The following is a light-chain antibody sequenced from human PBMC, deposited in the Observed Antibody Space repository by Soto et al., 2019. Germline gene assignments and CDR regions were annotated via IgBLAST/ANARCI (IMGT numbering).Light chain of an antibody. V-gene: IGKV1-5*01. Sequence: GDRFTITCRASQNVDHWVAWYQQKPGKAPKFLIYDASNLESGVPSRFSGRGSGTEFTLTISSLQPDDFATYYCQRYNSNSRTFGQGTRV. CDR3: QRYNSNSRT. J-gene: IGKJ1*01. CDR1: QNVDHW. CDR2: DAS.